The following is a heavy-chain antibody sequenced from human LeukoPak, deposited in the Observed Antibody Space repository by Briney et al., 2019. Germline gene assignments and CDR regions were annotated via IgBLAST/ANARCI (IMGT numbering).Heavy chain of an antibody. Sequence: GGSLRLSCAASGFTFSSYAMSWVLQAPGKGLEWVSAISGSGGSTYFADSVKGRFTISRDNSKNTLYLQMNSLRAEDTAVYYCAKTGSGYYYFDYWGQGTLVTVSS. CDR1: GFTFSSYA. CDR2: ISGSGGST. V-gene: IGHV3-23*01. CDR3: AKTGSGYYYFDY. D-gene: IGHD3-22*01. J-gene: IGHJ4*02.